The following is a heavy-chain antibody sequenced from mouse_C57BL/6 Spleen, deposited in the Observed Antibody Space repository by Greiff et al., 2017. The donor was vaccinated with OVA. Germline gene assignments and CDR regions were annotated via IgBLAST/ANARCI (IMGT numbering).Heavy chain of an antibody. J-gene: IGHJ2*01. D-gene: IGHD2-4*01. CDR3: ARSIYYDYDRDYFDY. CDR2: INPSNGGT. Sequence: QVQLKQPGPELVKPGASVKLSCKASGYTFTSYWMHWVKQRPGQGLEWIGNINPSNGGTNYNEKFKSKATLTVDKSSSTAYMQLSSLTSEDSAVYYCARSIYYDYDRDYFDYWGQGTTLTVSS. CDR1: GYTFTSYW. V-gene: IGHV1-53*01.